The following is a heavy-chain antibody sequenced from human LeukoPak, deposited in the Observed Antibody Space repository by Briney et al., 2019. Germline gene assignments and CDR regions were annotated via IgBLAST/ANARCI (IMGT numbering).Heavy chain of an antibody. J-gene: IGHJ5*02. CDR2: INSDGSST. CDR3: ARVAYSSSWYWFDP. CDR1: GFTFSSYW. Sequence: GGSLRLSCAASGFTFSSYWMHWVRQAPGKGLVWVSRINSDGSSTSYADSVKGRFTISRDNAKNTLYLQMNSLRAEDTAVYYCARVAYSSSWYWFDPRGQGTLVTVSS. V-gene: IGHV3-74*01. D-gene: IGHD6-13*01.